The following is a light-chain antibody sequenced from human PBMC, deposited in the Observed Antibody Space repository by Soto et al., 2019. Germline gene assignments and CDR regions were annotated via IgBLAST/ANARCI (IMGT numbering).Light chain of an antibody. CDR3: QQLNSYPLT. CDR1: QSISTW. V-gene: IGKV1-5*01. J-gene: IGKJ5*01. Sequence: DIQMPQTTFTLSASVGDRFTITCRASQSISTWLAWYQQKPGKAPKLLIFDASSLQSGVPSRFSGSGSGTDFTLTISSLQPEDFATYYCQQLNSYPLTFGQGRLLEV. CDR2: DAS.